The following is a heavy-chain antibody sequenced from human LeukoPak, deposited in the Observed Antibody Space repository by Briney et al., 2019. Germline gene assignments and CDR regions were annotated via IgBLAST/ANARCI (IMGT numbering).Heavy chain of an antibody. CDR1: GYTFTSYY. CDR2: INPSGGST. J-gene: IGHJ5*02. V-gene: IGHV1-46*01. CDR3: ARDRSSTSCLDP. Sequence: ALVKVSCKASGYTFTSYYMHWVRQAPGQGLEWMGIINPSGGSTSYAQKFQGRVTMTRDTSTSTVCMELSSLRSEDTAVYYCARDRSSTSCLDPWGQGTLVTVSS. D-gene: IGHD2-2*01.